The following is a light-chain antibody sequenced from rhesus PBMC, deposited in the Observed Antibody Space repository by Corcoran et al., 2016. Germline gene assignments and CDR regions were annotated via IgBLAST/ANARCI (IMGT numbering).Light chain of an antibody. CDR2: KAY. J-gene: IGKJ2*01. V-gene: IGKV1-74*01. Sequence: DIQMTQSPSSLSASVGDRVTITCRASEDLKDSLNWYQQKTGKAPDLLIYKAYTLRSGVPSRFSGSGSVTDYTFTISGLQSEDVASYFCQHTFGPPYSFCQGTRVELK. CDR3: QHTFGPPYS. CDR1: EDLKDS.